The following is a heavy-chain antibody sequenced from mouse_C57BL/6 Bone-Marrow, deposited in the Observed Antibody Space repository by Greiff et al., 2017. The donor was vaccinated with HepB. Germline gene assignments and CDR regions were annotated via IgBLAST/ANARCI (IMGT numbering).Heavy chain of an antibody. D-gene: IGHD2-3*01. CDR1: GFSFNTYA. V-gene: IGHV10-1*01. Sequence: EVQVVESGGGLVQPKGSLKLSCAASGFSFNTYAMNWVRQAPGKGLEWVARIRSKSNNYATYYADSVKDRFTIYRDDSESMLYLQMNNLKTEDTAMYYFVRIYDGYYGAMDYWGQGTSVTVSS. CDR3: VRIYDGYYGAMDY. CDR2: IRSKSNNYAT. J-gene: IGHJ4*01.